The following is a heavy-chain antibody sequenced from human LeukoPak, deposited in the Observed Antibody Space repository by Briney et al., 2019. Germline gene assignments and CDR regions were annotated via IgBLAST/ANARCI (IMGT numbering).Heavy chain of an antibody. CDR3: AKEGATAGKMRFHFDY. CDR2: LSSGGSHE. V-gene: IGHV3-30*18. Sequence: PGTSLRLSCAASGFTFSDYGMHWVRQAPGKGLEWVAVLSSGGSHEYFADSVKGRFTISRDNSKNTLNLQMSSLRPEDTAVCYCAKEGATAGKMRFHFDYWGQGTLVTVSS. CDR1: GFTFSDYG. D-gene: IGHD6-13*01. J-gene: IGHJ4*02.